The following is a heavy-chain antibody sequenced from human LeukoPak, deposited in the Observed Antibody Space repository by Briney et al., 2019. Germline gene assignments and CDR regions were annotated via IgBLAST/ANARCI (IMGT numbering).Heavy chain of an antibody. CDR1: GGSFSGYY. J-gene: IGHJ5*02. D-gene: IGHD6-6*01. Sequence: SETLSLTCAVYGGSFSGYYWSWIRQPPGKGLEWIGEINHSGSTNYNPSLKSRVTISVDTSKNQFSLKLSSVTAADTAVYYCARGSPRGSSSRFDPWGQGTLVTVSS. V-gene: IGHV4-34*01. CDR3: ARGSPRGSSSRFDP. CDR2: INHSGST.